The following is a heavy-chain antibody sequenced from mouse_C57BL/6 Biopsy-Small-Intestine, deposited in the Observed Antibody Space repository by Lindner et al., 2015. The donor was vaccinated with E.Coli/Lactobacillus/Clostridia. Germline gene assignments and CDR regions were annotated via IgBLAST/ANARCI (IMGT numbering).Heavy chain of an antibody. CDR3: ARGGSTMVTTGYFDY. Sequence: VQLQESGPGMVKPSQSLSLTCTVTGYSITSGYDWHWIRHFPGNKLEWMGYISYSGSTNYNPSLKSRISITHDTSKNHFFLKLNSVTTEDTATYYCARGGSTMVTTGYFDYWGQGTTLTVSS. D-gene: IGHD2-2*01. V-gene: IGHV3-1*01. CDR1: GYSITSGYD. J-gene: IGHJ2*01. CDR2: ISYSGST.